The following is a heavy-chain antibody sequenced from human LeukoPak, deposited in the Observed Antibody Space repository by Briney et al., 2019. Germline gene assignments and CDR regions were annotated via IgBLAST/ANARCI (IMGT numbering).Heavy chain of an antibody. J-gene: IGHJ6*02. Sequence: SETLSLTCSVSGASISDYYWTWIRQPPGKGLEWIGYVYYSGSTNYNPSLKSRVTISVDTSKNQFSLKLSSVTAADTAVYYCARGRRKAARPDGMDVWGQGTTVTVSS. CDR1: GASISDYY. CDR3: ARGRRKAARPDGMDV. D-gene: IGHD6-6*01. CDR2: VYYSGST. V-gene: IGHV4-59*08.